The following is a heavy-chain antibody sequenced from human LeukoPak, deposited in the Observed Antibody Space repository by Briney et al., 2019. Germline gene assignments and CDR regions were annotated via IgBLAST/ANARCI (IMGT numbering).Heavy chain of an antibody. V-gene: IGHV3-30*01. J-gene: IGHJ4*02. Sequence: GRSLRLSCAASGFTFSSYAMHWVRQAPGKGLEWVAVISYDGSNKYYADSVKGRFTTSRDNSKNTLYLQMNSLRAEDTAVYYCARALVDTAMVPDYWGQGTLVTVSS. CDR2: ISYDGSNK. D-gene: IGHD5-18*01. CDR3: ARALVDTAMVPDY. CDR1: GFTFSSYA.